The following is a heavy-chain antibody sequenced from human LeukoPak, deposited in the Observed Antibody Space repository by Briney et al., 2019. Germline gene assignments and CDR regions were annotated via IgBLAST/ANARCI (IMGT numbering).Heavy chain of an antibody. CDR2: TYTSGST. J-gene: IGHJ4*02. Sequence: PSETLSLTXTVSGGSISSGSYYWSWIRQPAGKGLEWIVRTYTSGSTNYNPSLKSRVTISVDTSKNQFSLKLSSVTAPDTAVYYCARDLQGYGSSGYLDYWGQGTLVTVSS. CDR3: ARDLQGYGSSGYLDY. CDR1: GGSISSGSYY. D-gene: IGHD3-22*01. V-gene: IGHV4-61*02.